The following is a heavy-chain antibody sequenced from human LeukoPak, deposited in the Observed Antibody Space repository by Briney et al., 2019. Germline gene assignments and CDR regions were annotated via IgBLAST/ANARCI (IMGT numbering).Heavy chain of an antibody. D-gene: IGHD3-16*02. CDR1: GGSISSYY. J-gene: IGHJ4*02. CDR2: IYYSGST. CDR3: ARDRRQLVI. V-gene: IGHV4-59*01. Sequence: SETLSLTCTVSGGSISSYYWSWIRQPPGKGLEWIGYIYYSGSTNYNPSLKSRVTISVDTSKNQFSLKLSSVTAADTAVYYCARDRRQLVIWGQATLVTVSS.